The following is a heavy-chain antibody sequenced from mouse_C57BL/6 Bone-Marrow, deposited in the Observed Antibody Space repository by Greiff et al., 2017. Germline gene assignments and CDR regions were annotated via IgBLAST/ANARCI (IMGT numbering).Heavy chain of an antibody. Sequence: VQLQQSGGGLVKPGGSLKLSCAASGFTFSDYGMHWVRQAPEKGLEWVAYISSGSSTIYYADTVKGRFTISRDNAKNTLFLQMTSLRSEDTAMYYCARRRYYDYDVYAMDYWGQGTSVTVSS. CDR2: ISSGSSTI. D-gene: IGHD2-4*01. CDR1: GFTFSDYG. V-gene: IGHV5-17*01. J-gene: IGHJ4*01. CDR3: ARRRYYDYDVYAMDY.